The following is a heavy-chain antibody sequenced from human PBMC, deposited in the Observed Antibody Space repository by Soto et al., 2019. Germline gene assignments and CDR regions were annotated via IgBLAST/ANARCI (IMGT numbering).Heavy chain of an antibody. J-gene: IGHJ6*02. CDR1: GGTFSSYA. D-gene: IGHD3-22*01. Sequence: QVQLVQSGAEVKKPGSSVKVSCKASGGTFSSYAISWVRQAPGQGLEWMGGLIPIFGTANYAQKFQGRVTITADESTSTAYMELSSLRSEDTAVYYCARDYYDSSGYYSYYYGMDVWGQGTTVTVSS. CDR2: LIPIFGTA. CDR3: ARDYYDSSGYYSYYYGMDV. V-gene: IGHV1-69*01.